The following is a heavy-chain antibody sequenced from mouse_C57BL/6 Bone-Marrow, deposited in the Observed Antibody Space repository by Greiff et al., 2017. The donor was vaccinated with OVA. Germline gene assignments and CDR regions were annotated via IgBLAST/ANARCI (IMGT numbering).Heavy chain of an antibody. CDR3: ARIITTVVGYFDV. D-gene: IGHD1-1*01. V-gene: IGHV1-81*01. Sequence: QVQLQQSGAELARPGASVKLSCKASGYTFTSYGISWVKQRPGQGLEWIGEIYPRSGNTYYNEKFKGKATLTADKSSSTAYMELRSLTSEDSAVYFCARIITTVVGYFDVWGTGTTVTVSS. CDR2: IYPRSGNT. CDR1: GYTFTSYG. J-gene: IGHJ1*03.